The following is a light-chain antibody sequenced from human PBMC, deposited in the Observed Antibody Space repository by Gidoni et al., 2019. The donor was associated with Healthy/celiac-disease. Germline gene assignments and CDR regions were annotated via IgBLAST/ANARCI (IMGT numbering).Light chain of an antibody. V-gene: IGKV3-15*01. CDR3: QQYKKWPSS. Sequence: VLTPSPATLSVSPGERATLSCSASQSVSSNLAWYQQNPGQAPRLLIYGASTRATGIPARFSGSGSGTEFTLTISSLQSEDFAVYYCQQYKKWPSSFGQGTKVEIK. CDR1: QSVSSN. J-gene: IGKJ1*01. CDR2: GAS.